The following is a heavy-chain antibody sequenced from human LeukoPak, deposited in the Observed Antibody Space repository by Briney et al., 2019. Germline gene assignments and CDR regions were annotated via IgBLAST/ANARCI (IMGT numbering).Heavy chain of an antibody. Sequence: GESLKISCQGSGYIFTSYWISWVRQMPGKGLEWMGRIDPSDSYTNYSPSFQGHVTISADKSISTAYLQWSSLKASDTAMYYCARHRVGSSALLVDYWGQGTLVTVSS. CDR1: GYIFTSYW. V-gene: IGHV5-10-1*01. J-gene: IGHJ4*02. CDR3: ARHRVGSSALLVDY. D-gene: IGHD6-6*01. CDR2: IDPSDSYT.